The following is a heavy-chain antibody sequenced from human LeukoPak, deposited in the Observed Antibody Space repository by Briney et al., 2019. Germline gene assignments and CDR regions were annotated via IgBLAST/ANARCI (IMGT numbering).Heavy chain of an antibody. Sequence: SETLSLTCTVSGGSISSSSYYWGWIRQPPGKGLEWIGSLYYAGNTFLNPTLDSRVTITVDKSKNQFSLKLRSATPADTAVYYCARGARLRITLVRLIHAAFDMWGQGTMVTVSS. V-gene: IGHV4-39*02. J-gene: IGHJ3*02. D-gene: IGHD3-10*01. CDR2: LYYAGNT. CDR1: GGSISSSSYY. CDR3: ARGARLRITLVRLIHAAFDM.